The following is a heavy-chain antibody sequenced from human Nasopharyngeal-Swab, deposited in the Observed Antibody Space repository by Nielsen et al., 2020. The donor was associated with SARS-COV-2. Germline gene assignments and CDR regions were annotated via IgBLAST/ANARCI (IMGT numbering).Heavy chain of an antibody. CDR3: ARDLGGYLDY. D-gene: IGHD2-15*01. J-gene: IGHJ4*02. CDR2: ISYDGSNE. V-gene: IGHV3-30*03. CDR1: GFTFSNSG. Sequence: GGSLRLSCAASGFTFSNSGMDWVRQAPGKGLEWVAVISYDGSNEYYGDSVKGRFTISRDNSKNTLYLQMNSLRAEDTAVYYCARDLGGYLDYWGQGTLVTVSS.